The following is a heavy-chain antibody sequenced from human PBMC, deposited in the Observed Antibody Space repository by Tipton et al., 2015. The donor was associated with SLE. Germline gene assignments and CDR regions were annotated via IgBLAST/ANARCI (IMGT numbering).Heavy chain of an antibody. CDR1: GYSFTSYW. J-gene: IGHJ4*02. CDR3: ARRVQMGIAVDF. V-gene: IGHV5-51*01. Sequence: VQLVQSGAEVKKPGESLKISCRGSGYSFTSYWIGWVRQMPGKGLEWMGIIYPVDSNTRYSPSFQGQVTISADNSINTAYRQWSSLKASDTAMYYCARRVQMGIAVDFWGQGTLVTVSS. D-gene: IGHD6-19*01. CDR2: IYPVDSNT.